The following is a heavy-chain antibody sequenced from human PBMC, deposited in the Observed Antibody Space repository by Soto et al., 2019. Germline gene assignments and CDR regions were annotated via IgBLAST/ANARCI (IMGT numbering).Heavy chain of an antibody. V-gene: IGHV4-59*01. D-gene: IGHD3-16*01. CDR2: ISYSGIT. J-gene: IGHJ4*02. Sequence: PSETLSLTCTVSGGSISNYYWSWIRQPPGKGLEWIGSISYSGITNYIPSLKSRVTISVDTSKNKFSLRLSSVTAADTAVYYCARRYGGNFDYWGQGTLVTVSS. CDR1: GGSISNYY. CDR3: ARRYGGNFDY.